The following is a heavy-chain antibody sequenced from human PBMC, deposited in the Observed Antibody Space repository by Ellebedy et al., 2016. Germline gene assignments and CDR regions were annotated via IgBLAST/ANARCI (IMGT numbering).Heavy chain of an antibody. CDR3: ARDMVGATEVDAFDI. D-gene: IGHD1-26*01. Sequence: SETLSLTCTVSGGSVSSGSYYWSWIRQPPGKGLEWIGYIYYSGSTNYNPSLKSRVTISVDTSKNQFSLKLSSVTAADTAVYYCARDMVGATEVDAFDIWGQGTMVTVSS. CDR1: GGSVSSGSYY. J-gene: IGHJ3*02. CDR2: IYYSGST. V-gene: IGHV4-61*01.